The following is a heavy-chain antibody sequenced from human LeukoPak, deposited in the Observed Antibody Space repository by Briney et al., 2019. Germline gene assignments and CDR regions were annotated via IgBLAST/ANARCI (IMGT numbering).Heavy chain of an antibody. CDR3: ARVGDYALKD. CDR2: IYSSGIT. V-gene: IGHV4-4*07. CDR1: GGSIKNYY. D-gene: IGHD3-16*01. J-gene: IGHJ4*02. Sequence: PSETLSLTCAVSGGSIKNYYWTWIRQSAGKGLEWIGRIYSSGITNYNPSLKSRVTMSVDTSKNQCTLNLSSVTAADTAVYYCARVGDYALKDWGQGTLVTVSS.